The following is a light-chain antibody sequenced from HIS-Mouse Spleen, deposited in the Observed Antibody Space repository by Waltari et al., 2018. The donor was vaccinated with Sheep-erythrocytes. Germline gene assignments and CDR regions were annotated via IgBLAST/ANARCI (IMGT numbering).Light chain of an antibody. CDR1: SSDVGGYNY. CDR3: CSYAGSYNHV. J-gene: IGLJ1*01. Sequence: QSALTQPASVSGSPGQSITIPCPGTSSDVGGYNYVSWYQQHPGKAPKLMIYDVSKRPSGVPDRFSGSKSGNTASLTISGLQAEYEADYYCCSYAGSYNHVFATGTKVTVL. V-gene: IGLV2-11*01. CDR2: DVS.